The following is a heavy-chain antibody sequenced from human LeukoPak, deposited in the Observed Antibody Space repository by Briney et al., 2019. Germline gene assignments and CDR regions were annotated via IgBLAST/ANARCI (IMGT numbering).Heavy chain of an antibody. D-gene: IGHD5-18*01. Sequence: GGSLRLSCAASGFTFDDYGMSWVRQAPGKGLEWVSDINWNGVSTHYADSVKGRFTISRDNAKNSLYLQMNSLGAEDTALYYCARDPSDTAMIDSPVHDAFDIWGQGTMVTVSS. V-gene: IGHV3-20*04. CDR1: GFTFDDYG. J-gene: IGHJ3*02. CDR3: ARDPSDTAMIDSPVHDAFDI. CDR2: INWNGVST.